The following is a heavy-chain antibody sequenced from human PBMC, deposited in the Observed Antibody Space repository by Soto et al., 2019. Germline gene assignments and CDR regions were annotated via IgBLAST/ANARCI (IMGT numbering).Heavy chain of an antibody. Sequence: QVQLVQSGAEVKKPGASVKVSCKASGYTFTSYYMHWVRQAPGQGLEWMGIINPSGGSTSYAQKFQGRVTMTRDTSTSTVYVELSSLRSEYTAVYYCARDTERYCSGGSCYSGSNWDFDLWGRGTLVTVSS. CDR3: ARDTERYCSGGSCYSGSNWDFDL. CDR2: INPSGGST. D-gene: IGHD2-15*01. J-gene: IGHJ2*01. CDR1: GYTFTSYY. V-gene: IGHV1-46*03.